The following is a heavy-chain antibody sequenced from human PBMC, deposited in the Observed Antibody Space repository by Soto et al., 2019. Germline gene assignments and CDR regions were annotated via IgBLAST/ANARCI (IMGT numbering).Heavy chain of an antibody. CDR1: GFTFTRYS. CDR2: ISSTTNYI. J-gene: IGHJ4*02. CDR3: ARESEDLTSNFDY. V-gene: IGHV3-21*06. Sequence: LRLSCAASGFTFTRYSMNWVRQAPGKGLEWVSSISSTTNYIYYGDSMKGRFTISRDNAENSLYLEMNSLRAEDTAVYYCARESEDLTSNFDYWGQGTLVTVSS.